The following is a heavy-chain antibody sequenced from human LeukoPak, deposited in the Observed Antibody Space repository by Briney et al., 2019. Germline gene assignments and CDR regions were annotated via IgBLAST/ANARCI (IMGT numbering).Heavy chain of an antibody. J-gene: IGHJ4*02. CDR3: ARGREIHGGSDTTLDDY. D-gene: IGHD3-10*01. V-gene: IGHV1-2*02. CDR1: GYSFTDYY. CDR2: ISPRSGDT. Sequence: GASVKVSCKASGYSFTDYYMHWVRQAPGQGLEWMGWISPRSGDTSYAQKFQGRVTMTRDTSINTVDMDLSGLTSDDTAVFYCARGREIHGGSDTTLDDYWGQGTLVAVPS.